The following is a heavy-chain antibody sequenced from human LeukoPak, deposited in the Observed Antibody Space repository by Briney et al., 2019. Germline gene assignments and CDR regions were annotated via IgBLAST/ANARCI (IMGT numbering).Heavy chain of an antibody. CDR2: ISAYNGNT. CDR1: GYTFTSYG. V-gene: IGHV1-18*01. D-gene: IGHD6-13*01. CDR3: ARVVAAAGFEY. J-gene: IGHJ4*02. Sequence: ASVKVSFKASGYTFTSYGISWVRQAPGQGLEWMGWISAYNGNTNYAQKLQGRVTMTTATSTSTAYMELRSLRSDDTAVYYCARVVAAAGFEYWGQGTLVTVSS.